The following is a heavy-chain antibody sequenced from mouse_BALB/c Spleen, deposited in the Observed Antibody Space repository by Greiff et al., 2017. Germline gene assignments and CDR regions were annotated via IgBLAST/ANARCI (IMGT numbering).Heavy chain of an antibody. Sequence: QVQLQQPGAELVKPGTSVKLSCKASGYNFTSYWINWVKLRPGQGLEWIGDIYPGSGSTNYNEKFKSKATLTVDTSSSTAYMQLSSLASEDSALYYCARRDYGNYVEYFDYWGQGTTLTVSS. J-gene: IGHJ2*01. CDR3: ARRDYGNYVEYFDY. V-gene: IGHV1-55*01. CDR2: IYPGSGST. CDR1: GYNFTSYW. D-gene: IGHD2-1*01.